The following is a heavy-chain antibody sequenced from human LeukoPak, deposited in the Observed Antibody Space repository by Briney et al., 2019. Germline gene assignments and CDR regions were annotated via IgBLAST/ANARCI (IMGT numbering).Heavy chain of an antibody. CDR1: GITVSNYG. Sequence: GGSLRLSCVVSGITVSNYGMSWVRQAPGKGLEWVAVISYDGSNKYYADSVKGRFTISRDNSKNTLYLQMNSLRAEDTAVYYCAKDQSGYDFSLSGNWGQGTLVTVSS. D-gene: IGHD5-12*01. J-gene: IGHJ4*02. CDR3: AKDQSGYDFSLSGN. V-gene: IGHV3-30*18. CDR2: ISYDGSNK.